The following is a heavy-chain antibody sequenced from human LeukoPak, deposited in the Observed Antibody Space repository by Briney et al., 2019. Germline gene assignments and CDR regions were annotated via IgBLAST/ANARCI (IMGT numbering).Heavy chain of an antibody. D-gene: IGHD2-21*01. CDR3: ARESGGGDFPS. CDR1: GFTFSSYS. V-gene: IGHV3-21*01. CDR2: IRSSSDI. J-gene: IGHJ3*01. Sequence: GGSLRLSCAASGFTFSSYSMNWVRQAPGKGLEWVSSIRSSSDIYYADSVKGGFTISRDNANNSLYLQMNSLRAEDTAVYYCARESGGGDFPSWGQGTMVTVSS.